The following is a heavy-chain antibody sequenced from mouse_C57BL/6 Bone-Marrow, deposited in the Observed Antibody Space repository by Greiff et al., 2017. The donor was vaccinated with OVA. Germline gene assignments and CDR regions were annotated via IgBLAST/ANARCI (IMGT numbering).Heavy chain of an antibody. CDR2: ISSGGSYT. CDR3: ARTTADY. Sequence: EVHLVESGGDLVKPGGSLKLSCAASGFTFSSYGMSWVRQTPDKRLEWVATISSGGSYTYYPDSVKGRFTISRDNAKNTLYLQMSSLKAEDTAMYYCARTTADYWGQGPTPTVSS. V-gene: IGHV5-6*01. J-gene: IGHJ2*01. CDR1: GFTFSSYG. D-gene: IGHD1-2*01.